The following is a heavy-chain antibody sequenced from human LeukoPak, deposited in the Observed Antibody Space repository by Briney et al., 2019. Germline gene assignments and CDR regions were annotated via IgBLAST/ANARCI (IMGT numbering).Heavy chain of an antibody. CDR2: IRYDGSNK. D-gene: IGHD4-17*01. CDR1: GFTFSSYG. Sequence: PGGSLRLSCAASGFTFSSYGMHWVRQAPSKGLEWVAFIRYDGSNKYYADSVKGRFTISRDNSKNTLYLQMNSLRAEDTAVYYCAKDGDYGDYVSAFDIWGQGTMVTVSS. CDR3: AKDGDYGDYVSAFDI. J-gene: IGHJ3*02. V-gene: IGHV3-30*02.